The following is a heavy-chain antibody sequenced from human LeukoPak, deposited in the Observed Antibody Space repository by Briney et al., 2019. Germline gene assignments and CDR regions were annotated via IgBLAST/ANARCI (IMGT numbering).Heavy chain of an antibody. D-gene: IGHD5-18*01. V-gene: IGHV3-30*02. Sequence: GGSLRLSCAASGFTFSSYGMHWVRQAPGKGLEWVAFIRYDGSNEYYADSVKGRFTISRDNSKNTLYLQMNSLRAEDTAVYCCAKGYSYGYVYWGQGTLVTVSS. J-gene: IGHJ4*02. CDR2: IRYDGSNE. CDR3: AKGYSYGYVY. CDR1: GFTFSSYG.